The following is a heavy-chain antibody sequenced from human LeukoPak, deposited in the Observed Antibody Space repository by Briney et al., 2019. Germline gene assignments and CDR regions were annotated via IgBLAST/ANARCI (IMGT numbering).Heavy chain of an antibody. V-gene: IGHV3-23*01. J-gene: IGHJ4*02. CDR2: IRGSGGST. Sequence: GGSLRLSCAASGFTFSSYAMSWVRQAPGKGLEGVSAIRGSGGSTYYADPVKGRFTISRDNSKNTLYLQMNSLRAEDTAVYYCAKGQRITMIVVVITPTFDYWGQGTLVTVSS. D-gene: IGHD3-22*01. CDR1: GFTFSSYA. CDR3: AKGQRITMIVVVITPTFDY.